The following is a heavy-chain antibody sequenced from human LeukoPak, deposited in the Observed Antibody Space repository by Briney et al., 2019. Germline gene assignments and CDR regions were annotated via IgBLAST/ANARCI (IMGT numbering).Heavy chain of an antibody. Sequence: PGGSLRLSCAASGFTFSSYAMSWVRQALGRGLEWVSGISGSGDSTNYADSVKGRFTSSRDNSKNTLFLQMNMLRAEDTAVYYCAKVPVSYSSGWSNFDYWGQGTLVTVSS. CDR3: AKVPVSYSSGWSNFDY. D-gene: IGHD6-19*01. J-gene: IGHJ4*02. CDR1: GFTFSSYA. CDR2: ISGSGDST. V-gene: IGHV3-23*01.